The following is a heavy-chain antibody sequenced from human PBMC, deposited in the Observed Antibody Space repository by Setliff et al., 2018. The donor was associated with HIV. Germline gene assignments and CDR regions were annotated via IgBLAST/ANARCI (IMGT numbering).Heavy chain of an antibody. CDR3: ARGRKRDGYNFYYYYIGV. J-gene: IGHJ6*03. Sequence: SETLSLTCTVSGGSININNYYWGWIRQPPGKGLEWIGSIYSSGATYYKPSLKSRLTIAIDTSKNQFSLKLRSVTAADTAVYYCARGRKRDGYNFYYYYIGVWDKGSTVTGSS. D-gene: IGHD5-12*01. V-gene: IGHV4-39*01. CDR1: GGSININNYY. CDR2: IYSSGAT.